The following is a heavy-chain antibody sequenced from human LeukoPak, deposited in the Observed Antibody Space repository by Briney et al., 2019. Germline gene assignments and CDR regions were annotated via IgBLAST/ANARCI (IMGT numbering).Heavy chain of an antibody. V-gene: IGHV3-15*01. CDR3: YCYDGTGLRY. CDR2: IKRKTDGGTI. D-gene: IGHD3-22*01. CDR1: GFTFNNAW. Sequence: GGSLRLSCATSGFTFNNAWMSWVRQAPGKGLEWVGRIKRKTDGGTIDYAAPVKGRFSISRDDSKNTLYLQMNSLQIEDTAVYYCYCYDGTGLRYWGQGTLVTVYS. J-gene: IGHJ4*02.